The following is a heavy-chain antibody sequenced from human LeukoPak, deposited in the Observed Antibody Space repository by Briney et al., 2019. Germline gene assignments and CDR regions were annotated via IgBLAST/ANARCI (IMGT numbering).Heavy chain of an antibody. Sequence: GGSLRLSCAASGFTFSSYSMNWVRQAPGKGLEWVSSISSSSYIYYADSVKGRFTISRDNAKNSLYLQMNSLRAEDTAVYYCARAGDGTHDAFDIWGQGTMVTVSS. CDR1: GFTFSSYS. CDR2: ISSSSYI. D-gene: IGHD5-24*01. CDR3: ARAGDGTHDAFDI. J-gene: IGHJ3*02. V-gene: IGHV3-21*01.